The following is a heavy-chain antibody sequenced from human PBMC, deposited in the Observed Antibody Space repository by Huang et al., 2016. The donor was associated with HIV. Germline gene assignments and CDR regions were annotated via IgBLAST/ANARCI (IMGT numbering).Heavy chain of an antibody. CDR2: ISGSGGSI. CDR3: AKAGVIVRLPAATLEY. CDR1: GFTFSSYA. J-gene: IGHJ4*02. V-gene: IGHV3-23*01. Sequence: EVQLLESGGGLVQPGGSLRLSCAAFGFTFSSYAMSWVREAPGKGREWVSGISGSGGSIYDADSVKGRFTSSRDRSKNTLYLRMNSLRDEDTAVYYCAKAGVIVRLPAATLEYWGQGTLVTVSS. D-gene: IGHD2-2*01.